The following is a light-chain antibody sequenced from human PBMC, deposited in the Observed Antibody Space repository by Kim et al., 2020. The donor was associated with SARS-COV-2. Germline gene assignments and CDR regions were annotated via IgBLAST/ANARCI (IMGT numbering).Light chain of an antibody. Sequence: GHSVTVSCTGTSNDIGSTNRVSWYQQPPGTAPKLIIYDVTNRPSGVPDRFSGSKSVNTASLTISGLQAEDEADYFCSSYTTTWTYVFGTGTKVTVL. CDR3: SSYTTTWTYV. V-gene: IGLV2-18*02. J-gene: IGLJ1*01. CDR2: DVT. CDR1: SNDIGSTNR.